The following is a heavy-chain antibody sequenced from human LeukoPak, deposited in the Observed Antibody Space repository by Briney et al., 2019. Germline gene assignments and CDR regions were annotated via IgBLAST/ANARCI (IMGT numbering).Heavy chain of an antibody. J-gene: IGHJ5*02. CDR1: GGSFSGYY. CDR3: ARGHHDSSGYYNWFDP. Sequence: PSETLSLTCAVYGGSFSGYYWSWIRQPPGKGLEWIGEINHSGSTNYNPSLKSRVTISVDTSKNQFSLKLSSVTAADTAVYYCARGHHDSSGYYNWFDPWGQGTLVTVSS. D-gene: IGHD3-22*01. CDR2: INHSGST. V-gene: IGHV4-34*01.